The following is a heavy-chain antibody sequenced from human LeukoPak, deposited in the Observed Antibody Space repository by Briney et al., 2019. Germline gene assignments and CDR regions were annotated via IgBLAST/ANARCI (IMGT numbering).Heavy chain of an antibody. Sequence: GGSLRLSCVASGLSISGYWMHWVRQTPGKGLVWVSRITTDGSSTVYADSVKGRFTISRDNAKNTLSLQMNSLRAEDTAVYYCAKTSATKTSVVTGYFDYWGQGTLVTVSS. D-gene: IGHD4-23*01. CDR2: ITTDGSST. CDR3: AKTSATKTSVVTGYFDY. J-gene: IGHJ4*02. V-gene: IGHV3-74*01. CDR1: GLSISGYW.